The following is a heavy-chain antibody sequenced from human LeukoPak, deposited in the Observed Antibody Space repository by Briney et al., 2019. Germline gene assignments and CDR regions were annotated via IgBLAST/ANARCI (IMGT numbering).Heavy chain of an antibody. CDR2: ISSSGTII. CDR1: VFTVSSYE. J-gene: IGHJ5*02. Sequence: GGSLSLSCAASVFTVSSYEMNWVRQAPGKGLEWVSYISSSGTIICYADSVRGRFTISRDNAKSSLYLQMNSLRAEDTAVYYCARGFGFDPWGQGSPTTVSS. CDR3: ARGFGFDP. V-gene: IGHV3-48*03.